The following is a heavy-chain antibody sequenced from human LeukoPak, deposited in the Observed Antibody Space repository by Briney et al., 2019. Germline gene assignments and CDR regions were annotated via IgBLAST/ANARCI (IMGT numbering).Heavy chain of an antibody. Sequence: GGSLRLSCAASGFTFSDYYMSWIRQAPGKGLEWVSCINGTTSTIYYADSVKGRFTISRDNGKNSLYLQMNSLRAEDTAVYYCARAAEYYDILTGYRVNYYLDSWGQGALVTVSS. CDR2: INGTTSTI. CDR1: GFTFSDYY. V-gene: IGHV3-11*01. J-gene: IGHJ4*02. D-gene: IGHD3-9*01. CDR3: ARAAEYYDILTGYRVNYYLDS.